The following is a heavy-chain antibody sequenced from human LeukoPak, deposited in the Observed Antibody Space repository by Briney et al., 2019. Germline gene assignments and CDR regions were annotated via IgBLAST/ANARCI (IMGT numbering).Heavy chain of an antibody. CDR3: AREGGITVAGKFNS. D-gene: IGHD6-19*01. CDR2: IQYDESDK. Sequence: GGSLRLSCAASGLTFSTSGMHWVRQAPGKGLEWVAFIQYDESDKYYADSVRGRFTISRDNSKNTLYLQMNSLRAEDTAVYHCAREGGITVAGKFNSWGQGTLVTVSS. J-gene: IGHJ4*02. CDR1: GLTFSTSG. V-gene: IGHV3-30*02.